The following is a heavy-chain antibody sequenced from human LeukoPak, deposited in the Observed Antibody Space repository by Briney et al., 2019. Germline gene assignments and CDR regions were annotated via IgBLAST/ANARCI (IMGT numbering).Heavy chain of an antibody. D-gene: IGHD3-22*01. J-gene: IGHJ6*03. CDR2: FDPEDGET. CDR3: ATQRPPQGIVVVAKPPYYYYYMDV. V-gene: IGHV1-24*01. CDR1: GYTLTELS. Sequence: ASVKVSCKVSGYTLTELSMHWVRQAPGKGLEWMGGFDPEDGETIYAQKFQGRVTMTEDTSTDTAYMELSSLRSEDTAVYYCATQRPPQGIVVVAKPPYYYYYMDVWGKGTTVTVSS.